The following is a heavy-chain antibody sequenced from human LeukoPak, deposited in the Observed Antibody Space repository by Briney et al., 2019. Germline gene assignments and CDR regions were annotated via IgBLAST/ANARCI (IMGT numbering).Heavy chain of an antibody. D-gene: IGHD5-24*01. V-gene: IGHV1-8*03. Sequence: ASVKVSCKASGYTFTSYYMHWVRQATGQGLEWMGWMNPNSGNTGYAQKFQGRVTITRNTSISTAYMELSSLRSEDTAVYYCARGDGWGDSSNWFDPWGQGTLVTVSS. CDR1: GYTFTSYY. J-gene: IGHJ5*02. CDR3: ARGDGWGDSSNWFDP. CDR2: MNPNSGNT.